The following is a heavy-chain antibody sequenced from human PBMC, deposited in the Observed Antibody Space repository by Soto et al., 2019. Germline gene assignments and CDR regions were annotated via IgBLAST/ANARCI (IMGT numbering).Heavy chain of an antibody. CDR1: GYTFTSYA. CDR2: IKAGNGNK. D-gene: IGHD2-8*01. CDR3: SRAHCTNGVCYTYYYYYYGMDV. J-gene: IGHJ6*02. V-gene: IGHV1-3*01. Sequence: ASVKVSCKASGYTFTSYAMHWVRQAPGQRLEWMGWIKAGNGNKKYSQKFQGRVTINRDTSASTAYMELSSLRSEDTAVFYCSRAHCTNGVCYTYYYYYYGMDVWGQGTTVTVSS.